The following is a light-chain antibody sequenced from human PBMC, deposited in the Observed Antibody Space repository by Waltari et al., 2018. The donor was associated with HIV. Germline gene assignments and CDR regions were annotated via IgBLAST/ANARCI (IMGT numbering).Light chain of an antibody. CDR1: SSNIGSYY. V-gene: IGLV1-47*01. CDR2: RNN. CDR3: AAWDDSLNGRV. Sequence: QSVLTQPPSASGTPGQRVTISCSGSSSNIGSYYVYWYQQLPGTAPKLLIYRNNQRPSGVPDRFSGSKSGTAASLAISGLQSEDEADYYCAAWDDSLNGRVFGGGTKLTVL. J-gene: IGLJ3*02.